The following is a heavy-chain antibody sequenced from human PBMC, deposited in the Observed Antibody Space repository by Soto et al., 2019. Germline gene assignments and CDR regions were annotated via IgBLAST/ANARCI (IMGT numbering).Heavy chain of an antibody. CDR3: ARGQSRYSVVFVLDY. J-gene: IGHJ4*02. Sequence: QVQLQQSGPGLVKPSQTLSLTCAISGASVPRSTATWNWVRQSPSRGREWLGRRHNRSKWYNYSALAVQGRINISVDTAKNQFSLELKSVQPEDTSVYYCARGQSRYSVVFVLDYWGQGNLVAVSS. CDR2: RHNRSKWYN. CDR1: GASVPRSTAT. D-gene: IGHD5-18*01. V-gene: IGHV6-1*01.